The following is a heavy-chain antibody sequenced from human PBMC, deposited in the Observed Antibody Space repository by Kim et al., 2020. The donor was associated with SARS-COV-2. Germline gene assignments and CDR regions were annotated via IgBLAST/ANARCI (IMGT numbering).Heavy chain of an antibody. D-gene: IGHD3-16*01. J-gene: IGHJ4*02. Sequence: SETLSLTCAVYGGSFSGYYWSWIRQRPGKGLEWIGEINHSGSTNYNPSLKSRVTISVDTSKNQFSLKLSSVTAADTAVYYCAREGTYDYVWGSLDYWGQGTLVTVSS. CDR2: INHSGST. CDR1: GGSFSGYY. CDR3: AREGTYDYVWGSLDY. V-gene: IGHV4-34*01.